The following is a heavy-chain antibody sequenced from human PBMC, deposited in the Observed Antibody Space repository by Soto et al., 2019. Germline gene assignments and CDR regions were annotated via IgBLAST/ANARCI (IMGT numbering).Heavy chain of an antibody. Sequence: SVKVSCKASGGTFSSYAISWVRQAPGQGLEWMGGIIPIFGTANYAQKFQGRVTITADESTSTAYMELSSLRSEDTAVYYCAREGWAKTSGSPNYYGMDVWGQGTTVTVSS. J-gene: IGHJ6*02. CDR1: GGTFSSYA. V-gene: IGHV1-69*13. CDR2: IIPIFGTA. D-gene: IGHD6-13*01. CDR3: AREGWAKTSGSPNYYGMDV.